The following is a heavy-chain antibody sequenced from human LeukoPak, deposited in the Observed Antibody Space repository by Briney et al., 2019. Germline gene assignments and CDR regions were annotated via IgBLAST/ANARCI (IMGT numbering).Heavy chain of an antibody. CDR3: TRGLPRDGLVVIAAANEY. CDR2: INPNRGGT. CDR1: GYTFTGYY. Sequence: ASVKVSCKASGYTFTGYYIHWVRQAPGQGLEWMGWINPNRGGTNYAQKFQGRVTMTRDTSISTAYMELSRLRSEDTGVYYCTRGLPRDGLVVIAAANEYWGQGSLVTVSS. J-gene: IGHJ4*02. V-gene: IGHV1-2*02. D-gene: IGHD2-2*01.